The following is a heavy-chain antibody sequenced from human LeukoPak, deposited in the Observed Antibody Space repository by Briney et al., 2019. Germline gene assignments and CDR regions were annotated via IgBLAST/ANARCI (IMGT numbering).Heavy chain of an antibody. CDR2: MNPNSGNT. D-gene: IGHD3-22*01. CDR1: GYTFTSYD. CDR3: ARGFDYYDSSGYNSDDFDI. V-gene: IGHV1-8*01. Sequence: ASVKVSCKASGYTFTSYDINWVRQATGQGLEWMGWMNPNSGNTGYVQKFQGRVTMTRDTSISTAYMELSRLRYDDTAVYYCARGFDYYDSSGYNSDDFDIWGQGTMVTVSS. J-gene: IGHJ3*02.